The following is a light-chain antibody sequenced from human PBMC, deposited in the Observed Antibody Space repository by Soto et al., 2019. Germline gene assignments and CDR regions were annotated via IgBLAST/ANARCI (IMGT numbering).Light chain of an antibody. J-gene: IGKJ2*01. V-gene: IGKV1-39*01. CDR1: QSISSS. CDR3: QESFSTLGYT. CDR2: AAT. Sequence: DIQMTQSPSSLSASVGDRVTITCRASQSISSSLNWYQQRPGKAPKLLIYAATNLQSGVPSRFSGSGSGTDFTLTISSLQPEDFASYYCQESFSTLGYTFGQGTKLEIK.